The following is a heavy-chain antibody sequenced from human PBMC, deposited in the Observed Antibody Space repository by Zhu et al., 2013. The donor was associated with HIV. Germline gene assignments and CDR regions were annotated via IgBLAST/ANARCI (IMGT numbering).Heavy chain of an antibody. J-gene: IGHJ4*02. V-gene: IGHV1-3*01. CDR2: INAGNGNT. D-gene: IGHD6-19*01. Sequence: QVQLVQSGAGVKKPGASVKVSCKTSGYTFTSYVIHWVRQAPGQRLEWMGWINAGNGNTKYSQKFQDRVTIIRDTSASTAYMELSSLRSEDTAVFYCARVAVAGQLDYWGQGTLVTVSS. CDR1: GYTFTSYV. CDR3: ARVAVAGQLDY.